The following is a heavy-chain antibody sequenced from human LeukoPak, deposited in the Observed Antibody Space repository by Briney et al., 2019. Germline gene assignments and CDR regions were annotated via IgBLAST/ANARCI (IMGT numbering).Heavy chain of an antibody. CDR1: GFTFSKYS. CDR2: ISTSSTTI. D-gene: IGHD7-27*01. CDR3: ARDNWVDY. V-gene: IGHV3-48*01. J-gene: IGHJ4*02. Sequence: HPGGSLRLSCAASGFTFSKYSMTWVRLAPGKGLEWVSYISTSSTTIYYADSVKGRFTISRDNAKNSLYLQMNSLRAEDTAVCYCARDNWVDYWGQGTLVTVSS.